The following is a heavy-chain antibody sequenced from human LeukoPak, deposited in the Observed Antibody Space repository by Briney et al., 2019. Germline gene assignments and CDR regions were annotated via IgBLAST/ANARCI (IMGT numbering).Heavy chain of an antibody. D-gene: IGHD3-22*01. Sequence: GGSLRLSCAVSGFTSSTYWMSWVRQAPGKGLEWVANINQDGSEKYYVDSVKGRFTISRDNAKNSLYLQMNSLRAEDTAVYYCARDDWDYYDSSGYYPDYWGQGILVTVSS. CDR2: INQDGSEK. J-gene: IGHJ4*02. CDR3: ARDDWDYYDSSGYYPDY. V-gene: IGHV3-7*01. CDR1: GFTSSTYW.